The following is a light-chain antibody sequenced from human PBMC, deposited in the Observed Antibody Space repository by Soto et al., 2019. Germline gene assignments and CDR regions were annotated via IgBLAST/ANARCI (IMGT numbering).Light chain of an antibody. CDR3: QTWGTGTVV. J-gene: IGLJ2*01. Sequence: QSVLTQSPSASASLGASVKLTCTLSSGHSSYAIAWHQQQPEKGPRYLMRVNSDGRHIKGDGIPDRFSGSSSGAERYLTISGLQSEDEADYYCQTWGTGTVVFGGGTQLTVL. CDR1: SGHSSYA. CDR2: VNSDGRH. V-gene: IGLV4-69*01.